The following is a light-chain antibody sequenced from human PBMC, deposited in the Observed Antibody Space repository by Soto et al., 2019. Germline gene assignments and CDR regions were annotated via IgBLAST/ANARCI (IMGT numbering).Light chain of an antibody. V-gene: IGLV2-8*01. Sequence: CTGTSSDVGAYNYVPWNQQYPGIAPKLMIYEVNKRPSGVPDRFSGSKSGKTASLTVSGLQPEDEADYHCTSYAGSNIWVFGGGTKLTVL. CDR3: TSYAGSNIWV. CDR1: SSDVGAYNY. CDR2: EVN. J-gene: IGLJ3*02.